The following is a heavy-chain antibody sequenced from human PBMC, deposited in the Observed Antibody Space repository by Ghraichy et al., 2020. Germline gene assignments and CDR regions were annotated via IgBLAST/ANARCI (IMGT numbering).Heavy chain of an antibody. V-gene: IGHV1-8*01. CDR2: MNPNSGNT. D-gene: IGHD4-17*01. CDR1: GYTFTSYD. CDR3: ARGRYGDYLENNYYYYYGMDV. Sequence: ASVKVSRKASGYTFTSYDINWVRQATGQGLEWMGWMNPNSGNTGYAQKFQGRVTMTRNTSISTAYMELSSLRSEDTAVYYCARGRYGDYLENNYYYYYGMDVWGQGTTVTVSS. J-gene: IGHJ6*02.